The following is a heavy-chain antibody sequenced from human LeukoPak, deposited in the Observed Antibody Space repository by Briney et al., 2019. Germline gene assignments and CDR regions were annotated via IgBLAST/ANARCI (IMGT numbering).Heavy chain of an antibody. V-gene: IGHV3-48*01. D-gene: IGHD3-10*01. CDR2: ISGSSNTI. Sequence: GGSLRLSCAASGFNFNNYAMNWVRQAPGEGLEWVSFISGSSNTIYYADSVRGRFTISRDNSKNTLYLQMNSLRAEDTAVYYCAREIGFGELSAGYFDYWGQGTLVTVSS. CDR3: AREIGFGELSAGYFDY. J-gene: IGHJ4*02. CDR1: GFNFNNYA.